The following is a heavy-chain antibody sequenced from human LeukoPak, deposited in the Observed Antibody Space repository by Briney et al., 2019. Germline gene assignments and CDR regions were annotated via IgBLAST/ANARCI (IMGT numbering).Heavy chain of an antibody. J-gene: IGHJ4*02. V-gene: IGHV1-2*02. CDR3: ARDLTKAGYSSSFGY. D-gene: IGHD6-13*01. CDR1: GYTFTGYY. CDR2: INPNSGGT. Sequence: ASVKVSCKASGYTFTGYYIHWVRQAPGQGLEWMGWINPNSGGTNYAQKFQGKVTMTRDTSISTAYMELSRLRSDDTAVYYCARDLTKAGYSSSFGYWGQGTLVTVSS.